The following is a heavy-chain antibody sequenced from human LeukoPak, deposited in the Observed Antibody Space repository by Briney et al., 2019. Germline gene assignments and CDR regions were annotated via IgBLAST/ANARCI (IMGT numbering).Heavy chain of an antibody. D-gene: IGHD6-19*01. CDR3: ATLRSVAGWLDP. Sequence: SETLSLTCTVSGGSISSYYWSWIRQPPGKGLEWIGYIYYSGSTNYNPSLKSRVTISVDTSKNQFSLKLSSVTAADTAVYYCATLRSVAGWLDPWGQGTLVTVSS. V-gene: IGHV4-59*08. CDR2: IYYSGST. CDR1: GGSISSYY. J-gene: IGHJ5*02.